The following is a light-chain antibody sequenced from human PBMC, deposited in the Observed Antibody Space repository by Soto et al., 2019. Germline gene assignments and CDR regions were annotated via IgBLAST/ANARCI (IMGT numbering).Light chain of an antibody. Sequence: DIQMTQSPSTLSASVGDRVTITCRASQSISTWLSWYQQKPGKAPKLLIYKASSLESGVPSRFSGSGSGTEFTLTISSLQPDDFETYYCQQYIGYPYTFGQGTKLEIK. CDR3: QQYIGYPYT. CDR2: KAS. J-gene: IGKJ2*01. CDR1: QSISTW. V-gene: IGKV1-5*03.